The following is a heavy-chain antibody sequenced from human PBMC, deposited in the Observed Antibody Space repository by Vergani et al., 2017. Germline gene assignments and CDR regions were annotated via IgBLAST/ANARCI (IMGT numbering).Heavy chain of an antibody. CDR2: IYYSGTT. V-gene: IGHV4-39*01. J-gene: IGHJ4*02. D-gene: IGHD6-6*01. CDR3: AASQLAFDY. Sequence: QLQLQESGPGLVKPSETLSLSCTVSGDSINTNNYYWGWIRQPPGKGLEWIGNIYYSGTTYYNPSLRSRVTISIDTSKNQFSLKLSSVTAADTAVYYCAASQLAFDYWGQGNLVTVSS. CDR1: GDSINTNNYY.